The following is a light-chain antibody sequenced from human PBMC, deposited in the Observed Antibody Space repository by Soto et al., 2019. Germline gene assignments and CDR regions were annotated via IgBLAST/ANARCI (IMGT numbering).Light chain of an antibody. CDR2: EVS. V-gene: IGLV2-23*02. Sequence: QTVLTQPASVSGSPGQSITISCTGTSSVVGSYNLVSWYQQHPGKAPKLMIYEVSKRPSGVSNRFSGSKSGNTASLTIFGLQAEDEADFYCCSYAGSSILVFGTGTKVTVL. J-gene: IGLJ1*01. CDR3: CSYAGSSILV. CDR1: SSVVGSYNL.